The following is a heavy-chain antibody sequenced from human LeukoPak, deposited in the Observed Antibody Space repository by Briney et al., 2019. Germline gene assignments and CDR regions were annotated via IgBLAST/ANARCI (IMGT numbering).Heavy chain of an antibody. D-gene: IGHD3-9*01. Sequence: GGSLRLSCAASGFTFSSYAMNWVRQAPGKGLEWVSAISGSGGSTYYADSVKGRFTISRDNSKNTLYLQMNSLRAEDTALYYCATSHYDVLTGFSWYYFDYWGQGTLVTVSP. CDR1: GFTFSSYA. CDR3: ATSHYDVLTGFSWYYFDY. J-gene: IGHJ4*02. CDR2: ISGSGGST. V-gene: IGHV3-23*01.